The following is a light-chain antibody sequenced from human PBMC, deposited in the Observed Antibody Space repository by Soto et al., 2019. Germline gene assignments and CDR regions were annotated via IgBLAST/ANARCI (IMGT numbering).Light chain of an antibody. V-gene: IGLV1-47*01. CDR3: AAWDDSLHGPV. J-gene: IGLJ3*02. CDR1: SSNFGNNY. CDR2: RDV. Sequence: QSALTQPPSASGTPGQRVTISCSGSSSNFGNNYVYWYQHLPGTAPKLLIYRDVQRPSGVPDRFSGSKSGTSASLAISGLRSEDEADYYCAAWDDSLHGPVFGGGTKLTVL.